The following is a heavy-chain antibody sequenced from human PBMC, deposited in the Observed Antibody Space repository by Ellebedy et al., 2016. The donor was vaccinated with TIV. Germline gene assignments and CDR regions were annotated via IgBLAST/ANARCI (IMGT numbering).Heavy chain of an antibody. J-gene: IGHJ5*02. CDR3: ARDTGGKAPGGWFDP. CDR1: GFTFSSYA. D-gene: IGHD4-23*01. V-gene: IGHV3-30*09. CDR2: ISYDGNNK. Sequence: PGGSLRLSCAASGFTFSSYAMHCVRQAPGKGLEWVAIISYDGNNKYYADSVKGRFAISRDNSKNTLYLQMNSLRAEDTAVYYCARDTGGKAPGGWFDPWGQGTLVSVSS.